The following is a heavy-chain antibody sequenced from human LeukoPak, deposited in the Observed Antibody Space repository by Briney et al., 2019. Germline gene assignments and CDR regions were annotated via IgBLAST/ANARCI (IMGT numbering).Heavy chain of an antibody. J-gene: IGHJ4*02. CDR3: ARERGDDY. V-gene: IGHV3-11*01. Sequence: GGSLRLSCAGSGFSFSDYYMSWIRQAPGKGLEWVSYISNSGSSIYYADSVKGRFTISRDNARKSVHLQMNSLRAEDTAVYYCARERGDDYWGQGTLVTVSS. D-gene: IGHD3-16*01. CDR2: ISNSGSSI. CDR1: GFSFSDYY.